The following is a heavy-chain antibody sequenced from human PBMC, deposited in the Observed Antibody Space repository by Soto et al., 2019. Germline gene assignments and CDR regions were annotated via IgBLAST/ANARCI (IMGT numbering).Heavy chain of an antibody. Sequence: QVQLQQWGAGLLKPSETLSLTCAVYGGSFSGYYWSWIRQPPGKGLEWIGEINHSGSTNYNPSLKSRVTISVDTSKNQFSLKLSSVTAADTAVYYCARVSSDCSGGSCYLSDYWRQGTLVTVSS. D-gene: IGHD2-15*01. CDR3: ARVSSDCSGGSCYLSDY. J-gene: IGHJ4*02. V-gene: IGHV4-34*01. CDR1: GGSFSGYY. CDR2: INHSGST.